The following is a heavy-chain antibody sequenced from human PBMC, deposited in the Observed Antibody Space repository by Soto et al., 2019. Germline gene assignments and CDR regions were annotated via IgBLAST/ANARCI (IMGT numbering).Heavy chain of an antibody. V-gene: IGHV1-69*01. CDR1: GGTFSSYA. J-gene: IGHJ5*02. Sequence: QVQLVQSGAEVKKPGSSVKVSCKASGGTFSSYAISWVRQVPGQGLEWMGGIIPIFGTANYAQKFQGRVTITADESTSTAYMELSSLRSEDSAVYYCARENSWYGRGWFDPWGQGTLVTVSS. CDR3: ARENSWYGRGWFDP. D-gene: IGHD6-13*01. CDR2: IIPIFGTA.